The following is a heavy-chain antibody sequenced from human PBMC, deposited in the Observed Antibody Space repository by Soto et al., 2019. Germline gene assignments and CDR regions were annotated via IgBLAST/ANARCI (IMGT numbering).Heavy chain of an antibody. Sequence: QVQLVESGGGVVQPGRSLRLSCAASGFTFSSYGMHWVRQAPGKGLEWVAVISYDGSNKYYADSVKGRFTISRDNSKNTLYLQMNSLRAEDTAVYYCAKGLFGEGGYDLTTCDYWGQGTLVTVSS. CDR1: GFTFSSYG. D-gene: IGHD5-12*01. CDR2: ISYDGSNK. V-gene: IGHV3-30*18. CDR3: AKGLFGEGGYDLTTCDY. J-gene: IGHJ4*02.